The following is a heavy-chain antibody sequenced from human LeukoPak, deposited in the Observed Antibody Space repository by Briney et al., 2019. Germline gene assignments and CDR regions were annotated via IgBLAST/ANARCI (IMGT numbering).Heavy chain of an antibody. J-gene: IGHJ4*02. CDR2: IYPGDSDT. D-gene: IGHD3-22*01. Sequence: GASLQISCKGSGYSFTSYWIGWVRQMPGKGLEWMGIIYPGDSDTRYSPSFQGQVTISADKSISTAYLQWSSLKASDTAMYYCARSPTPDSSGYYSDYWGQGTLVTVSS. V-gene: IGHV5-51*01. CDR3: ARSPTPDSSGYYSDY. CDR1: GYSFTSYW.